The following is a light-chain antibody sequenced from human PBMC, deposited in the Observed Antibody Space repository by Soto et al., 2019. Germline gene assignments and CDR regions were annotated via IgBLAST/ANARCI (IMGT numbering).Light chain of an antibody. V-gene: IGKV3-20*01. CDR3: QQYGSSPPYT. J-gene: IGKJ2*01. CDR1: QNVSGNY. Sequence: EIVLTQSPGILSLSPGERATLSCRASQNVSGNYLAWYQQNPGQSPRLLIYGSSDRATGIPDRFSGSGSGTDFTLTINRVEPEDFAVYYCQQYGSSPPYTFGQGTTLEI. CDR2: GSS.